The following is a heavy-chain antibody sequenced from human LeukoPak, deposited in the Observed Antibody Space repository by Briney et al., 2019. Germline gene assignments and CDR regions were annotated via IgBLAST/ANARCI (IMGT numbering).Heavy chain of an antibody. D-gene: IGHD4-17*01. Sequence: GGSLRLSCAASGFTFSSYAMSWVRQAPGKGLEWXSAISGSGGSTYYADSVKGRFTISRDNSKNTLYLQMNSLRAEDTAVYYCAKASYYYGDYGYWGQGTLVTVSS. J-gene: IGHJ4*02. CDR2: ISGSGGST. V-gene: IGHV3-23*01. CDR3: AKASYYYGDYGY. CDR1: GFTFSSYA.